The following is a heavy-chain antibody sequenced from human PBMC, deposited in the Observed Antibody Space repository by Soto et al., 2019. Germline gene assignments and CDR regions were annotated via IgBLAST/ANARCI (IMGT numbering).Heavy chain of an antibody. CDR3: ARGLITGSHYSGGWYYFDS. J-gene: IGHJ4*02. V-gene: IGHV4-30-2*01. CDR1: GGSISSGGYS. D-gene: IGHD6-19*01. Sequence: PSETLSLTCAVSGGSISSGGYSWSWIRQPPGKGLEWIGYTYHSGSAYYNPSLKSRVTISVHTSNSQFSLELSSVTAADTAVYYCARGLITGSHYSGGWYYFDSWGQGTQVTVSS. CDR2: TYHSGSA.